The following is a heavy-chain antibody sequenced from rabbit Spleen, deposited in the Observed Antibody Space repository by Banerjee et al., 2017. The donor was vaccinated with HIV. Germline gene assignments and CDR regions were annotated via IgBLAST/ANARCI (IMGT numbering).Heavy chain of an antibody. CDR1: GFSFGDRDV. J-gene: IGHJ4*01. Sequence: QEQLVESGGGLVQPTGSLTLTCKASGFSFGDRDVMCWVRQAPGKGLEWIACINAATGKPVYATWAKGRFTISKISSTTVTLQMTSLPVADTATFFCARDAGRGPYIDGAFDLWGPGTLVTVS. CDR2: INAATGKP. D-gene: IGHD8-1*01. CDR3: ARDAGRGPYIDGAFDL. V-gene: IGHV1S45*01.